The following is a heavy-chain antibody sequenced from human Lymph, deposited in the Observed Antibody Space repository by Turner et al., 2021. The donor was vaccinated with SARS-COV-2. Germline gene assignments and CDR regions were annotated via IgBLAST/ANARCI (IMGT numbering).Heavy chain of an antibody. CDR3: ARGQITMFRGALWSFDI. J-gene: IGHJ3*02. Sequence: QVQLQESGPGLVKPSQTLSLTCTVSGGSISSGGYYWSWIRQHPGKGLEWIGYIYYSGSTYYNPSLKSRVTISVDTSKNQFSLKLSSVTAADTAVYYCARGQITMFRGALWSFDIWGQGTMVTVSS. D-gene: IGHD3-10*01. V-gene: IGHV4-31*03. CDR1: GGSISSGGYY. CDR2: IYYSGST.